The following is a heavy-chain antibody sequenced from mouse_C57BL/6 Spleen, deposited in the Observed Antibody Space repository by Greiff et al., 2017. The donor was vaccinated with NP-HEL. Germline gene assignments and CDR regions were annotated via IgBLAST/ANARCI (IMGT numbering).Heavy chain of an antibody. CDR3: ARGYYYGSSPGYFDY. D-gene: IGHD1-1*01. Sequence: VQLQQSGAELVRPGASVKLSCKASGYTFTDYSINWVKQRPGQGLEWIARIYPGSGNTYYNEKFKGKATLTAEKSSSTAYMQLSSLTSEDSAVYFCARGYYYGSSPGYFDYWGQGTTLTVSS. CDR2: IYPGSGNT. CDR1: GYTFTDYS. J-gene: IGHJ2*01. V-gene: IGHV1-76*01.